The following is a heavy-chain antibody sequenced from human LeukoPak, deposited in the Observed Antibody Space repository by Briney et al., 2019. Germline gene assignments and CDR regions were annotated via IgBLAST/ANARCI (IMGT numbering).Heavy chain of an antibody. J-gene: IGHJ3*02. CDR2: IKQDGSEK. Sequence: PGGSLRLSCAASGFTFSSYWMSWVRQAPGRGLEWVANIKQDGSEKYYVDSVKGRFTISRDNAKNSLYLQMNSLRAEDTAVYYCARGWYGDYGHDAFDIWGQGTMVTVS. CDR1: GFTFSSYW. CDR3: ARGWYGDYGHDAFDI. D-gene: IGHD4-17*01. V-gene: IGHV3-7*03.